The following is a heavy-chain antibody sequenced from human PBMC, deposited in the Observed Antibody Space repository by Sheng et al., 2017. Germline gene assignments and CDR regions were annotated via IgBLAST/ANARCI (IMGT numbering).Heavy chain of an antibody. CDR2: INHSGST. CDR3: AKNGNAILGVPDINYGWDV. J-gene: IGHJ6*02. D-gene: IGHD3-3*01. Sequence: QVQLQQWGAGLLKPSETLSLTCAVYGGSFSGDYWSWIRQSPGKGLEWIGEINHSGSTNYIPSLRSRVTISIDTSKKQFSLNLRSVTAADTAVYYCAKNGNAILGVPDINYGWDVWGQGDHGHRLL. CDR1: GGSFSGDY. V-gene: IGHV4-34*01.